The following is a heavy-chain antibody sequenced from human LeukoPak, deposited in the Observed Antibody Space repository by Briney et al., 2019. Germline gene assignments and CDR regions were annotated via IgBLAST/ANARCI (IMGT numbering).Heavy chain of an antibody. CDR3: VAGMGNY. CDR2: INSDGNII. CDR1: GFTSRTYW. D-gene: IGHD1-26*01. J-gene: IGHJ4*02. V-gene: IGHV3-74*01. Sequence: PGGSLRLSCAASGFTSRTYWMHWVRQVPGKGLVWVSRINSDGNIITYADSVKGRFTISRDNTRNMVYLQMNSLTAEDSAVYYCVAGMGNYWGQGTLVSV.